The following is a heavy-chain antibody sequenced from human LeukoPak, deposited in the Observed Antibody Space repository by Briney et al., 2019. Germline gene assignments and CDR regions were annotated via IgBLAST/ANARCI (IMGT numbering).Heavy chain of an antibody. V-gene: IGHV3-23*01. CDR2: IGGSSGST. D-gene: IGHD2-2*01. Sequence: PGGSLRLSCAASRFTISSYAMSWVRQAPGKGLEWVSGIGGSSGSTYYADSVKGRFTISRDNAKNSLYLQMNSLRAEDTAVYYCARRDIVVVPAAHPHYYYYYMDVWGKGTTVTVSS. J-gene: IGHJ6*03. CDR1: RFTISSYA. CDR3: ARRDIVVVPAAHPHYYYYYMDV.